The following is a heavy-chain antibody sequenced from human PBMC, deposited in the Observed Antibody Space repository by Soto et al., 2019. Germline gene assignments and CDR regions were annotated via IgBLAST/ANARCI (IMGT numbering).Heavy chain of an antibody. CDR1: GFTFSSYA. D-gene: IGHD3-16*01. Sequence: QVQLVESGGGVVQPGRSLRLSCAASGFTFSSYAMHWVRQAPGKGLEWVAVISYDGSNKYYADSVKGRFTISRDNSKNTLYLQMNSLRAEDTAVYYCARDFAYDLSLPLAGYYYYYYGMDVWGQGTTVTVSS. V-gene: IGHV3-30-3*01. CDR3: ARDFAYDLSLPLAGYYYYYYGMDV. CDR2: ISYDGSNK. J-gene: IGHJ6*02.